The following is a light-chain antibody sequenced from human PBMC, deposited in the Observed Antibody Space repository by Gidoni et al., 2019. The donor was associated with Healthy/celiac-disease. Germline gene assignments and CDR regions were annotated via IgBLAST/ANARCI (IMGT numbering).Light chain of an antibody. J-gene: IGLJ2*01. CDR1: SSNIGAGYN. CDR2: GNS. CDR3: QSYDSSLSFLV. Sequence: QSVLTQPPSVAGAPGPMVTISCTGSSSNIGAGYNVHWYQQLPVTAPKLLIYGNSNRPSGVPDRFSGSKSGTSASLAITGLQAEDEADYYCQSYDSSLSFLVFGGGTKLTVL. V-gene: IGLV1-40*01.